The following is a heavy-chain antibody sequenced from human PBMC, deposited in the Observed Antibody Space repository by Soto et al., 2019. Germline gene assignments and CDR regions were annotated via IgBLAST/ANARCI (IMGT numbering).Heavy chain of an antibody. J-gene: IGHJ4*02. V-gene: IGHV4-4*09. D-gene: IGHD3-16*01. CDR3: ATYTVGEGGRGY. CDR1: GGSMRGQH. Sequence: QVQLQESGPGLVKPSETLSLTCTVSGGSMRGQHWSWIRQPPGKGLEWIGHHSDSTNYNPSLKSRITTSTDTYKNQFSLKLSSVTAADTAVYYCATYTVGEGGRGYWGQGTLVTVSS. CDR2: HHSDST.